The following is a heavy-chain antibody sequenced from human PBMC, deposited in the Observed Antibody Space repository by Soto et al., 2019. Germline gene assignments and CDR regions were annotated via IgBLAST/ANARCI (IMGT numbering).Heavy chain of an antibody. Sequence: QVQLKESGPGLVKPADTLSLKCTVSGGSITPYYWSWIRQTPGGGLEWIGYVSYNGNTNYNPSLKNRVSISADTSKNEFSLKLTSLTAADAAIYFCARQQYTVVTAFDVWGQGTMVAVSS. V-gene: IGHV4-59*07. J-gene: IGHJ3*01. CDR1: GGSITPYY. D-gene: IGHD2-15*01. CDR3: ARQQYTVVTAFDV. CDR2: VSYNGNT.